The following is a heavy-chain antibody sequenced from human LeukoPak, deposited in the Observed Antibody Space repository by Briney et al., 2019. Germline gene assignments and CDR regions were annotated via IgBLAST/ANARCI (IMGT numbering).Heavy chain of an antibody. CDR3: ARGASELPWAYYFDY. CDR2: INPSGGST. J-gene: IGHJ4*02. Sequence: ASVKVSCKASGYTFTSYYMHWVRQAPGQGLEWMGIINPSGGSTSYAQKFQGRVTMTRDMSTSTVYMELSSLRSEDTAVYYCARGASELPWAYYFDYWGQGTLVTVSS. CDR1: GYTFTSYY. D-gene: IGHD1-26*01. V-gene: IGHV1-46*01.